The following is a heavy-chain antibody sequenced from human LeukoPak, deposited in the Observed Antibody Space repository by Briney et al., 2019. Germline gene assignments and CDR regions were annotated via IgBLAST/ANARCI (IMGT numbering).Heavy chain of an antibody. CDR1: GFTFSSYA. CDR2: ISSSGSTI. J-gene: IGHJ4*02. Sequence: GGSLRLSCAASGFTFSSYAMSWVRQAPGKGLEWVSYISSSGSTIYYADSVKGRFTISRDNAKNSLYLQMNSLRAEDTAVYYCARDGGVGSWSYLDYWGQGTLVTVSS. CDR3: ARDGGVGSWSYLDY. D-gene: IGHD6-13*01. V-gene: IGHV3-48*04.